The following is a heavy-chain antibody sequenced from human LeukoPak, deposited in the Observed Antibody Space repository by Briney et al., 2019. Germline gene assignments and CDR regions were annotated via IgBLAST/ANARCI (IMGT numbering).Heavy chain of an antibody. J-gene: IGHJ4*02. CDR3: ARDRSGSYAY. V-gene: IGHV3-30-3*01. CDR2: ISYDGSNK. CDR1: GFTFSSYA. D-gene: IGHD1-26*01. Sequence: GGSLRLSCAASGFTFSSYAMHWVRQAPGKGLEWVAVISYDGSNKYYADSVKGRFTISRDNSKNALYLQMNSLRAEDTAVHYCARDRSGSYAYWGQGTLVTVSS.